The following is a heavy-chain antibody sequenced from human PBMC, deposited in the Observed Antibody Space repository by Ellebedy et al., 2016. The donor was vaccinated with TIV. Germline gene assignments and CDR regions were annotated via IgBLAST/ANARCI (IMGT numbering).Heavy chain of an antibody. D-gene: IGHD2-2*01. Sequence: ASVQVSCKVSGYTLTELSMHWVRQAPGKGLEWMGGFDPEDGETIYAQKFQGRVTMTEDTSTDTAYMELSSLRSEDTAVYYCATRSVVPAAHYYYDGMDVWGQGTTVTVSS. CDR3: ATRSVVPAAHYYYDGMDV. V-gene: IGHV1-24*01. CDR2: FDPEDGET. CDR1: GYTLTELS. J-gene: IGHJ6*02.